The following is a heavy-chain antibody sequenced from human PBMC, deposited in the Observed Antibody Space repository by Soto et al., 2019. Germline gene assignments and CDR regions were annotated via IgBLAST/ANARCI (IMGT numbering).Heavy chain of an antibody. Sequence: QVQLVQSGAEVKKPGASVKVSCKASGYTFTGYYMHWERQAPGQGLEGMGWINPNSGGTNYAQKFQGWVTMTRDTSISTAYMELSRLRSDDTAVYYCARGVVVPSAISGWFDPWGQGTLVTVSS. D-gene: IGHD2-2*01. J-gene: IGHJ5*02. CDR3: ARGVVVPSAISGWFDP. CDR1: GYTFTGYY. CDR2: INPNSGGT. V-gene: IGHV1-2*04.